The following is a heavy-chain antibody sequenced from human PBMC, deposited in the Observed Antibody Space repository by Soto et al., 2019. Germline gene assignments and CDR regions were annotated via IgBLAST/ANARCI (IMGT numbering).Heavy chain of an antibody. D-gene: IGHD2-2*01. CDR2: IYYSGST. Sequence: PSETLSLTCAVYGGSFSGYYCSWIRQPPGKGLEWIGYIYYSGSTNYNPSLKSRVTISVDTSKNQFSLKLSSVTAADTSVYYCARDQVPAALLGWFGPWGQGTLVTVSS. CDR3: ARDQVPAALLGWFGP. CDR1: GGSFSGYY. V-gene: IGHV4-59*01. J-gene: IGHJ5*02.